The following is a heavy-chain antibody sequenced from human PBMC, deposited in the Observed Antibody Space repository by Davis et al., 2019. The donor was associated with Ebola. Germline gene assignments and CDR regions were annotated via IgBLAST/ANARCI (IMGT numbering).Heavy chain of an antibody. J-gene: IGHJ4*02. V-gene: IGHV1-69*13. D-gene: IGHD4-17*01. CDR3: ARDYGDQGWFDY. Sequence: SVKVSCKASGGTFSSYAISWVRQAPGQGLEWMGGIIPIFGTANYAQKFQGRVTITADESTSTAYMELSSLRSEDTAVYYCARDYGDQGWFDYWGQGTLVTVSS. CDR1: GGTFSSYA. CDR2: IIPIFGTA.